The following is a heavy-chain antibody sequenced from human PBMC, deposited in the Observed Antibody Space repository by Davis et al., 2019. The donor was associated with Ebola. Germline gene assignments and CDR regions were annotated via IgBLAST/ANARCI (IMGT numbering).Heavy chain of an antibody. Sequence: PGGSLRLSCAASEFTFSSYWMHWVRQAPGKGLEWVSAISGSGGSTYYADSVKGRFTISRDNSKNTLYLQMNSLKTEDTAVYYCTNQDSSGWYNYWGQGTLVTVSS. CDR2: ISGSGGST. D-gene: IGHD6-19*01. V-gene: IGHV3-23*01. CDR3: TNQDSSGWYNY. CDR1: EFTFSSYW. J-gene: IGHJ4*02.